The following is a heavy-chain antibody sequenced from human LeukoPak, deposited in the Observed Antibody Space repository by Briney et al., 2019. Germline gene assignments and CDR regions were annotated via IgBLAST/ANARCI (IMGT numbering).Heavy chain of an antibody. CDR2: VNANSGGT. CDR1: GYTFTGYY. CDR3: ARSSRYDIWTGYPY. J-gene: IGHJ4*02. Sequence: ASVKVSCKASGYTFTGYYMHWVRQAPGQGLEWMGWVNANSGGTNYAQKFQGRVTMTRDTSISTAYMELSRLRSDDTAVYYCARSSRYDIWTGYPYWGQGTLVTVSP. D-gene: IGHD3-9*01. V-gene: IGHV1-2*02.